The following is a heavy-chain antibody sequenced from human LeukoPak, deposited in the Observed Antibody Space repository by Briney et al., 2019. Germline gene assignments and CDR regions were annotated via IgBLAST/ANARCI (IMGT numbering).Heavy chain of an antibody. D-gene: IGHD5-18*01. J-gene: IGHJ4*02. CDR3: ARVRLWLRGPDY. CDR1: GGSFSGYY. Sequence: NPSETLSLTCAVYGGSFSGYYWSWIRQPPGKGLERIGEVNHSGSTNYNPSLKSRVTISVDTSKNQFSLKLSSVTAADTAVYYCARVRLWLRGPDYWGQGTLVTVSS. CDR2: VNHSGST. V-gene: IGHV4-34*01.